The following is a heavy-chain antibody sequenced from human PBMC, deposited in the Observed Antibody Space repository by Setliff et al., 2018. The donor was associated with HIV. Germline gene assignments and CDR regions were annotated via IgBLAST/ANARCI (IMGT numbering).Heavy chain of an antibody. Sequence: GGSLRLSCAASRFTVSSNYMNWVRQAPGKWLEWVSSISSSSSYIFYADSVKGRFTISRDNAKNSLYLQMNSLRAEDTAVYYCARDPYYYDSSGYGPRAFDIWGQGTMVTVSS. D-gene: IGHD3-22*01. CDR2: ISSSSSYI. J-gene: IGHJ3*02. CDR1: RFTVSSNY. CDR3: ARDPYYYDSSGYGPRAFDI. V-gene: IGHV3-21*01.